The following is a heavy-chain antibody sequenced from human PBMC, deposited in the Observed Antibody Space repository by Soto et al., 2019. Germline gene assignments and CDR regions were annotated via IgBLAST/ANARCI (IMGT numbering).Heavy chain of an antibody. V-gene: IGHV7-4-1*01. CDR1: GYTFTSYS. J-gene: IGHJ6*01. CDR2: INTNTGNP. Sequence: GASVKVSCKACGYTFTSYSMNWVRQAPGQELEWMGWINTNTGNPTYAQGFTGRFAFSLDTSVSTAYLQICSLKAEDTAVYYCAGTHPYGSGSYYRHRLDYYGMDVRGQGTTVSVSS. CDR3: AGTHPYGSGSYYRHRLDYYGMDV. D-gene: IGHD3-10*01.